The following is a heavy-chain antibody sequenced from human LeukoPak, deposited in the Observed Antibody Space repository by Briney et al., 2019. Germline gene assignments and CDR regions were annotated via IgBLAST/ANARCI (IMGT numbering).Heavy chain of an antibody. J-gene: IGHJ5*02. CDR1: GDSVSSNSVT. D-gene: IGHD2-2*01. CDR2: TYYRSTWYN. V-gene: IGHV6-1*01. Sequence: SQTLSLTCAISGDSVSSNSVTWNWTRQSPSRGLEWLGRTYYRSTWYNDYAVSVRGRITVNPDTSKNQFSLHLNSVTPEDTAVYYCARRLTQYDCFDPWGQGILVTVSS. CDR3: ARRLTQYDCFDP.